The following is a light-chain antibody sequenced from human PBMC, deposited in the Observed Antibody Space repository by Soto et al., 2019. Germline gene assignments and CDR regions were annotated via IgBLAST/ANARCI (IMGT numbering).Light chain of an antibody. CDR1: SSNIGAGYD. Sequence: QSVLTQPPSVSGAPGQRVIISCTGSSSNIGAGYDVHWYQQLPGTAPRLLIYDNNNRPSGVPARFSVSKSDTSASLAITGLQPEDEADYYCQSYDSSLGGSYVFGTGTKVTVL. CDR3: QSYDSSLGGSYV. V-gene: IGLV1-40*01. CDR2: DNN. J-gene: IGLJ1*01.